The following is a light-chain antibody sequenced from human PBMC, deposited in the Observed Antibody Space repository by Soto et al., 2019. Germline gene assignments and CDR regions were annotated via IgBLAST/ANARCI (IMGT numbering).Light chain of an antibody. V-gene: IGLV2-14*01. CDR2: EVS. J-gene: IGLJ1*01. CDR1: SSDVGSYNY. CDR3: ASYTTTGTPYV. Sequence: QSALTQPASVSGSPGQSITISCTGTSSDVGSYNYVSWYQQHPGKAPKLMIYEVSNRPSGVSNRFSGSKSGNTASLIISGLQAEDEADYYCASYTTTGTPYVFGTGTKLTVL.